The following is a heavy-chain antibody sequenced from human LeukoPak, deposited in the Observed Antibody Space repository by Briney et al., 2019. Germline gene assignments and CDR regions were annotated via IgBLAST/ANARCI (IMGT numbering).Heavy chain of an antibody. Sequence: PSETLSLTCAVTGGSISTYYWSWIRQPAGKGLEWIGRIYTSGSTNYNPSLKSRVTMSEDTSKNQFSLKLSSVTAADTAVYYCAREYSSGYYYYLDYWGQGTLVTVSS. CDR2: IYTSGST. J-gene: IGHJ4*02. CDR1: GGSISTYY. CDR3: AREYSSGYYYYLDY. V-gene: IGHV4-4*07. D-gene: IGHD3-22*01.